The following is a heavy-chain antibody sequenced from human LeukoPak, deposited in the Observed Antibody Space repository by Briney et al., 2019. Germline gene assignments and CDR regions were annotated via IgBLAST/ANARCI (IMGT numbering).Heavy chain of an antibody. CDR3: ARYGLLGISEISAFDN. CDR2: MYYSGNT. CDR1: GGSLMSSIHY. J-gene: IGHJ3*02. D-gene: IGHD2-15*01. V-gene: IGHV4-39*07. Sequence: SETLSLTCAVSGGSLMSSIHYWAWIRQPPGKGLEWIGSMYYSGNTYYNPSIQSRVTISLFTSESQFSLKLSSVTAADTAVYYCARYGLLGISEISAFDNWGQGTMVTVSS.